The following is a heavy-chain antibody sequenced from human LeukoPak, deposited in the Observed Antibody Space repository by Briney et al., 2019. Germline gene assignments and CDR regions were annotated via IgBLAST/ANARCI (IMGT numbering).Heavy chain of an antibody. J-gene: IGHJ4*02. Sequence: PGGSLSLSCAASGFTFSSYAMSWVRQAPGKGLEWVSGISGSGGTTYYADSVKGRFTISRDNSKNTLYLQMNSLRAEDTAVYYCAKAERGGAPFLFDYWGQGTLVTVSS. CDR3: AKAERGGAPFLFDY. V-gene: IGHV3-23*01. CDR2: ISGSGGTT. D-gene: IGHD3-16*01. CDR1: GFTFSSYA.